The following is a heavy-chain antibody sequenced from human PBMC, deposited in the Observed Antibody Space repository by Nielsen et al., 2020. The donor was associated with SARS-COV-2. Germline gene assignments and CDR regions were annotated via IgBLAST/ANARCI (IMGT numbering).Heavy chain of an antibody. CDR2: ISGSGGST. J-gene: IGHJ4*02. V-gene: IGHV3-23*01. Sequence: GGSLRLSCAASGFTFSSYAMSWVRHAPGTGLEWVSAISGSGGSTYYADSVKGRFTISRDNSKNTLYLQMNSLRAEDTAVYYCAKPSLYCSGGSCYSAYYFDYWGQGTLVTVSS. CDR1: GFTFSSYA. CDR3: AKPSLYCSGGSCYSAYYFDY. D-gene: IGHD2-15*01.